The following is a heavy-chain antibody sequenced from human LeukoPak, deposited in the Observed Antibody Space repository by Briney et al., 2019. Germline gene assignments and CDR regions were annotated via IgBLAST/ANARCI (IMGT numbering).Heavy chain of an antibody. J-gene: IGHJ6*02. CDR2: ISYDGSNK. CDR3: ARDKSCMDD. V-gene: IGHV3-30*04. CDR1: GFTFSSYA. Sequence: GRSLRLSCAASGFTFSSYAMHWVRQAPGKGLEWVAVISYDGSNKYYADSVKGRFTISRDNSKNTLYLQMNSLRAEDTAVYYCARDKSCMDDWGQGTTVTVSS.